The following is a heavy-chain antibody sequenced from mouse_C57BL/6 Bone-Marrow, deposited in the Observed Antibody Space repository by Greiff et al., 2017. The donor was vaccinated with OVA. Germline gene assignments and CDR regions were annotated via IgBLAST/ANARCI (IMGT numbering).Heavy chain of an antibody. J-gene: IGHJ3*01. CDR1: GYAFSSSW. V-gene: IGHV1-82*01. Sequence: VQLQQSGPELVKPGASVKISCKASGYAFSSSWMNWVKQRPGKGLEWIGRIYPGDGDTNYNGKFKGKATLTADKSSSTAYMQLSSLTSEDSAVYYCARECYGNYGAWFAYWGQGTLVTVSS. D-gene: IGHD2-1*01. CDR2: IYPGDGDT. CDR3: ARECYGNYGAWFAY.